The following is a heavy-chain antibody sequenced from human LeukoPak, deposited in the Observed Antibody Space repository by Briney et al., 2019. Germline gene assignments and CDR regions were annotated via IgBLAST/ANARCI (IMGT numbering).Heavy chain of an antibody. CDR3: AAIDWAFLA. D-gene: IGHD3-9*01. CDR1: GFPFSHYW. J-gene: IGHJ4*02. Sequence: GGSLRLSCAVSGFPFSHYWMTWVRQAPGKGLEWVANIRQDGSDKYYVDSVRGRFTISRDNAENSLYLQMNSLRDDDTAIYYCAAIDWAFLAWGQGALVTVSS. V-gene: IGHV3-7*01. CDR2: IRQDGSDK.